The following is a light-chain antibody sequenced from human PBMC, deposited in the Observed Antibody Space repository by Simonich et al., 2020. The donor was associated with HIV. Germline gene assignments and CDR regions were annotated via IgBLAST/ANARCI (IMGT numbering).Light chain of an antibody. Sequence: DIQMTKSPSSLSASVGDRVTSTCHASQEISNYLNWYQQKPVKAPKLLIYAASNLEAGDPSRFSGSGSGTYFTFTISSLQPEDIATYYCQQYYSYPFTFGPGTKVDIK. J-gene: IGKJ3*01. CDR2: AAS. CDR3: QQYYSYPFT. V-gene: IGKV1-33*01. CDR1: QEISNY.